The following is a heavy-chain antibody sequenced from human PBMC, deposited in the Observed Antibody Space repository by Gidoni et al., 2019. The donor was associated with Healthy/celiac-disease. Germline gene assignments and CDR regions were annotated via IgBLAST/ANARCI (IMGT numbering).Heavy chain of an antibody. CDR3: AKDPSRTTVTTFDY. CDR1: GFTFSSYA. Sequence: APLLVSGGGLVQPGGSLRLSCAASGFTFSSYARSWVRQAPGKGREWVSAISGRGGRTYYADSVKGRFTISRDNSKNTLYLQMNSRRAEDTAVYYCAKDPSRTTVTTFDYWGQGTLVTVSS. D-gene: IGHD4-17*01. CDR2: ISGRGGRT. J-gene: IGHJ4*02. V-gene: IGHV3-23*01.